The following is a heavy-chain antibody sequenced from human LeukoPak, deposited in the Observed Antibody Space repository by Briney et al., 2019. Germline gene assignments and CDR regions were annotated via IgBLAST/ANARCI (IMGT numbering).Heavy chain of an antibody. V-gene: IGHV3-30*18. CDR1: GFTFSSYV. J-gene: IGHJ4*02. Sequence: GRSLRLSCAASGFTFSSYVMHWVRQAPGKGLEWVAGISYDGNNKYYAESVKGRFTISRDNSKNTLYLQMNSLGDEDTAVYYCAKDWVVRGVISYWGQGTLVTVSS. CDR3: AKDWVVRGVISY. D-gene: IGHD3-10*01. CDR2: ISYDGNNK.